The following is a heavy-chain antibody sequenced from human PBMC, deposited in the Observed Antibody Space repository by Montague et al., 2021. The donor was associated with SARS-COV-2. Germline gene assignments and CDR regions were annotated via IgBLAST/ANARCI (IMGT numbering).Heavy chain of an antibody. V-gene: IGHV4-4*02. D-gene: IGHD6-13*01. CDR1: GDSISTSTW. CDR3: ATLSRRTAAGTRDYFGLDV. CDR2: IFHSGTI. J-gene: IGHJ6*02. Sequence: SETLSLTCRVSGDSISTSTWWTWVRQTPGKGLEWIGEIFHSGTINYNPSLKSRVSISVDKSNHQFSLRLSSLIAAATAVYYCATLSRRTAAGTRDYFGLDVWGQGTTVAVSS.